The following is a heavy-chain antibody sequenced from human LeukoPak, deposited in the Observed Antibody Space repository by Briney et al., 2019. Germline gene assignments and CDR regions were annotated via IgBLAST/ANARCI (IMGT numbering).Heavy chain of an antibody. V-gene: IGHV3-7*03. CDR3: ARGADWYDY. CDR2: IKRGGSQK. Sequence: GGSLRLSCAASGFTFSSYWMSWVRQAPGKGLEWVANIKRGGSQKYNVDSVKGRFTISRDNAKNSLYLQMNSLRAEDTAVYYCARGADWYDYWGQGTLVTVSS. CDR1: GFTFSSYW. D-gene: IGHD3-9*01. J-gene: IGHJ4*02.